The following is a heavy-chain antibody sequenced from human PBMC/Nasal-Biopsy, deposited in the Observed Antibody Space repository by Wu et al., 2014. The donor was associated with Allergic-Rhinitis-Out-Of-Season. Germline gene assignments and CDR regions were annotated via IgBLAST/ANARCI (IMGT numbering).Heavy chain of an antibody. V-gene: IGHV6-1*01. Sequence: AISGDSVSSIGPAWNWIRQSPSRGLEWLGRTYYRSNWYNDYAVSVKSRITINPDTSKNQFSLQLNSVTPEDTAVYYCVRHVGYSYGYCDYWGQGTLVTVSS. J-gene: IGHJ4*02. CDR2: TYYRSNWYN. CDR3: VRHVGYSYGYCDY. D-gene: IGHD5-18*01. CDR1: GDSVSSIGPA.